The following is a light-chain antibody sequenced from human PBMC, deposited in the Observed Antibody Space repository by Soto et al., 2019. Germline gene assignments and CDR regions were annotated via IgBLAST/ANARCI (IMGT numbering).Light chain of an antibody. CDR2: AAS. V-gene: IGKV1-27*01. J-gene: IGKJ1*01. CDR3: QQYNSALQT. Sequence: DIQMTQSPSSLSASAGDSATITCRASQGISNYLAWYQQKPGKVPRLLIYAASTRQSGVPARFSGSGSGTEFTLTISSLQPEDVATYYCQQYNSALQTFGQGTKVDIK. CDR1: QGISNY.